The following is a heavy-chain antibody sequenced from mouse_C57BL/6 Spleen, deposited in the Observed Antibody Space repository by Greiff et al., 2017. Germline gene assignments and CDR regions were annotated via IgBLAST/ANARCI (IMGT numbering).Heavy chain of an antibody. CDR1: GFTFSDYG. CDR2: ISNLAYSI. Sequence: EVQLQQSGGGLVQPGGSLKLSCAASGFTFSDYGMAWVRQAPRKGPEWVAFISNLAYSIYYADTVTGRFTISRENAKNTLYLEMSSLRSEDTAMYYCARSLLRERGYFDVWGTGTTVTVSS. J-gene: IGHJ1*03. CDR3: ARSLLRERGYFDV. V-gene: IGHV5-15*01. D-gene: IGHD1-2*01.